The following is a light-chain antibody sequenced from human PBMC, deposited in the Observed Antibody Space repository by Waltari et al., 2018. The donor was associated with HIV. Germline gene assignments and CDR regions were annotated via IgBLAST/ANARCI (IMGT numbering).Light chain of an antibody. V-gene: IGKV3-20*01. Sequence: ELVLTQSPGTLSLSPGERATLSCRASQSVNANFFAWYQHRPGQAPRLLIYGASTRARGIPDRFSGSGSGTDFTLTISRLEPEDFAVYYCHQYGNSPSTFGQGTTLDIK. CDR2: GAS. CDR3: HQYGNSPST. CDR1: QSVNANF. J-gene: IGKJ2*01.